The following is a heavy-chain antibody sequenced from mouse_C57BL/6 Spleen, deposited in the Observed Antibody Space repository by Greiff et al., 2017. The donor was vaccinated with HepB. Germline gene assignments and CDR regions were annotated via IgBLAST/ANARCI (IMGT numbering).Heavy chain of an antibody. CDR1: GYSITSGYV. CDR2: ISYSGST. J-gene: IGHJ1*03. CDR3: ARGCNYWYFDV. V-gene: IGHV3-1*01. Sequence: EVQLQESGPGMVKPSQSLSLTCTVTGYSITSGYVWHWIRHFPGNKLERMGYISYSGSTNYNPSLKSKISFTHDTSKNHIFLKFHSVTTEDTATYYCARGCNYWYFDVWGTGTTVTVSS.